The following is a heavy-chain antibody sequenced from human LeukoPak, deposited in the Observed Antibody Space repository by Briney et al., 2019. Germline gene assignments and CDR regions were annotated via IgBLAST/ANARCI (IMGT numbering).Heavy chain of an antibody. CDR2: IKQDGSEK. CDR1: GFTYSNYW. D-gene: IGHD4-11*01. Sequence: GGSLRLSCAASGFTYSNYWMSWVRQAPGKGLEWVANIKQDGSEKYYVDSVKGRFTISRDNAKNSLYLQMNSLRAEDTAVYYCARDGASYNNYEGNFDYWGQGTLVTVSS. CDR3: ARDGASYNNYEGNFDY. V-gene: IGHV3-7*01. J-gene: IGHJ4*02.